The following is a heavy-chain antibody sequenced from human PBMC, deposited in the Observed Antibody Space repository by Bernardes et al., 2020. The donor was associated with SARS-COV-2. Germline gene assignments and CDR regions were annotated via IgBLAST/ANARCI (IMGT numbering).Heavy chain of an antibody. CDR2: ISSSSSTI. CDR1: GFTFSSYS. CDR3: ASHQDIVVVPAAGNPNYYYYGMDV. V-gene: IGHV3-48*01. Sequence: GGSLRLSCAASGFTFSSYSMNWVRQAPGKGLEWVSYISSSSSTIYYADSVKGRFTISRDNAKNSLYLQMNSLRAEDTAVYYCASHQDIVVVPAAGNPNYYYYGMDVWGQGTTVTVSS. J-gene: IGHJ6*02. D-gene: IGHD2-2*01.